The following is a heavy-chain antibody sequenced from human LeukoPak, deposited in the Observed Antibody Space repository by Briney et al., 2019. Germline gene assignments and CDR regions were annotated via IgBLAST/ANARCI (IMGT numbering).Heavy chain of an antibody. CDR1: GYTFTGYY. CDR3: ARAPTRGFWSGYYSLRYYMDV. Sequence: GASVKVSCKASGYTFTGYYMHWVRQAPGQGLEWMGWINPNSGGTNYAQKFQGRVTMTRDTSISTAYMELSRLRSDDTAVYYCARAPTRGFWSGYYSLRYYMDVWGKGTTVTVSS. V-gene: IGHV1-2*02. J-gene: IGHJ6*03. CDR2: INPNSGGT. D-gene: IGHD3-3*01.